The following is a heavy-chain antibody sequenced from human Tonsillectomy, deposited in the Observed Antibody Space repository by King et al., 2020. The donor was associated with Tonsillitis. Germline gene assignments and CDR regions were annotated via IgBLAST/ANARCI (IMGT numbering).Heavy chain of an antibody. V-gene: IGHV3-23*04. Sequence: DVQLVESGGGLVQPGGSLRLSCAASGFTFSSYAMSWVRQAPGKGLEWVSGISGSGGSTYYADSVKGRFTISRDNSKNTLYLQLNSLRAEDTAVYYCAKDAYADSGNYYYYGMDVWGQGTTVTVSS. J-gene: IGHJ6*02. D-gene: IGHD4-17*01. CDR2: ISGSGGST. CDR3: AKDAYADSGNYYYYGMDV. CDR1: GFTFSSYA.